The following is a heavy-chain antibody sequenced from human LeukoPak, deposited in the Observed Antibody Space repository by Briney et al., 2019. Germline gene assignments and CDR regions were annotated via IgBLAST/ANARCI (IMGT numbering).Heavy chain of an antibody. D-gene: IGHD3-10*01. Sequence: SETLSLTCTASGGSVSGGRYYWSWIRQPPGPGLEWIGYSYNSGTTNYNPSLSSRVTISVGTSKNHFSLKLSYVTAADTAVDYCASSPVRAYYGSGSSAFDIWAQGTMVSVSS. J-gene: IGHJ3*02. CDR3: ASSPVRAYYGSGSSAFDI. V-gene: IGHV4-61*03. CDR2: SYNSGTT. CDR1: GGSVSGGRYY.